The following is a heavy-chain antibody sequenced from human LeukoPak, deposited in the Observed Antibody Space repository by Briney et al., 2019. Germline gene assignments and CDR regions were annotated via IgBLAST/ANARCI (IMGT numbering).Heavy chain of an antibody. J-gene: IGHJ5*02. CDR3: ARAPEGYYNWFDP. D-gene: IGHD2-15*01. Sequence: GESLKISCKGSGYRFTSYWIGWVRQMPGKGLEWMGIIYPGDSDTRYSPSFQGQVTISADKSISTAHLQWSSLKASDTAMYYCARAPEGYYNWFDPGAREPWSPSPQ. CDR1: GYRFTSYW. CDR2: IYPGDSDT. V-gene: IGHV5-51*01.